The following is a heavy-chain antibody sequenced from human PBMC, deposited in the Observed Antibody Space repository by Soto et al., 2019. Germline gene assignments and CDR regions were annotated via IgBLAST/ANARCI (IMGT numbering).Heavy chain of an antibody. D-gene: IGHD3-3*01. Sequence: PXETLSLTCAVAGHSISNYYWSWIRQPAGKGLEWIGRIYSSGGTDYNPSLKSRVTMSVDTSKNQFSLRLSSVTAADTAVYYCAREARDYVGDGYYYRKWGQGTLVTVSS. CDR3: AREARDYVGDGYYYRK. V-gene: IGHV4-4*07. CDR2: IYSSGGT. CDR1: GHSISNYY. J-gene: IGHJ4*01.